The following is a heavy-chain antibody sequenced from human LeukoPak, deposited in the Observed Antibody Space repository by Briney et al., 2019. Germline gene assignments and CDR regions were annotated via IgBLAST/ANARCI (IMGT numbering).Heavy chain of an antibody. D-gene: IGHD6-19*01. CDR3: AKSSLKGGWFFDY. CDR1: GFTFDDYA. Sequence: PGGSLRLSCAASGFTFDDYAMHWVRQAPGKGLEWVSLISWDGGSTYYADSVKGRFTISRDNSKNTLYLQMNSLRAEDTAVYYCAKSSLKGGWFFDYWGQGTLVTVSS. V-gene: IGHV3-43D*03. CDR2: ISWDGGST. J-gene: IGHJ4*02.